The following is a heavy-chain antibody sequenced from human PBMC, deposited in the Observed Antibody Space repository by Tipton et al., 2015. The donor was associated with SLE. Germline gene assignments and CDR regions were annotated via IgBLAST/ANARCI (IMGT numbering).Heavy chain of an antibody. V-gene: IGHV4-39*07. Sequence: TLSLTCTVSGGSVSSGAFYWGWVRRPPGKGLEWIGYFYSGGGTYYNPSLRSRVTILKDTSRSQFSLKLNSVTAADTAVYYCARIPTYSDYDRPMIDNAFDIWGQGTMVTVSS. CDR1: GGSVSSGAFY. CDR2: FYSGGGT. J-gene: IGHJ3*02. CDR3: ARIPTYSDYDRPMIDNAFDI. D-gene: IGHD5-12*01.